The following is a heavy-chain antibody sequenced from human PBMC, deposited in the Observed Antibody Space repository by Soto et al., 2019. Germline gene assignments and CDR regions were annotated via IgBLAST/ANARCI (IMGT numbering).Heavy chain of an antibody. CDR3: ARQGSHQFFQH. CDR1: GFTFSGYW. CDR2: ISTDGSTT. Sequence: EVQLVESGGGLVQPGGSLRLSCAASGFTFSGYWMHWVRQAPGKGLVWVSRISTDGSTTTYADSAEGRFTISRDNAKNTLYLQMNSLRAEDTAVYYCARQGSHQFFQHWGQGTLVTVSS. V-gene: IGHV3-74*01. J-gene: IGHJ1*01.